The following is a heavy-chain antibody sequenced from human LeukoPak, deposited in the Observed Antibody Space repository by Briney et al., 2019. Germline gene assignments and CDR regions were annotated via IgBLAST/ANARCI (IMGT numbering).Heavy chain of an antibody. V-gene: IGHV3-72*01. D-gene: IGHD2-15*01. Sequence: GGSLRLSCAASGFTFSDHYMDWVRQVPGKGLEWVGRIRNKAKSYTTEYAASVRGRFTISRDDSKNAQFLQMNSLKTEDTAVYYCARGAYCTGNNCYRYVDVGGPGTTVTVSS. CDR2: IRNKAKSYTT. CDR1: GFTFSDHY. CDR3: ARGAYCTGNNCYRYVDV. J-gene: IGHJ6*02.